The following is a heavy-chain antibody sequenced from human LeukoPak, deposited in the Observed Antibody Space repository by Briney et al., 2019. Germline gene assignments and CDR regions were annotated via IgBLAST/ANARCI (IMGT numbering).Heavy chain of an antibody. CDR3: AKRGVVIRVILVGFHKEAYYFDS. V-gene: IGHV3-21*04. CDR2: ISSSSSYI. CDR1: GFTFSSYS. J-gene: IGHJ4*02. Sequence: PGGSLRLSCAASGFTFSSYSMNWVRQAPGKGLEWVSSISSSSSYIYYADSVKGRFTISRDNAKNSLYLQMNSLRAEDTAVYFCAKRGVVIRVILVGFHKEAYYFDSWGQGALVTVSS. D-gene: IGHD3-22*01.